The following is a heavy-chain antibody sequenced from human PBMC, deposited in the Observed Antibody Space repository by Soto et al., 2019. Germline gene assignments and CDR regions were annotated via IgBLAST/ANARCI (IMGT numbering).Heavy chain of an antibody. V-gene: IGHV3-23*01. CDR2: LSGSGGTT. J-gene: IGHJ4*02. D-gene: IGHD3-10*01. CDR1: GFTFSTYA. CDR3: AKQRAGYGSGSDTFYFDF. Sequence: LRLSCSTSGFTFSTYAMNWVRQAPGKGLEWVSALSGSGGTTYYADSVRGRFTISRDNSKNTLFLQMSSLRAEDTALYYCAKQRAGYGSGSDTFYFDFWGQGTLVTLSS.